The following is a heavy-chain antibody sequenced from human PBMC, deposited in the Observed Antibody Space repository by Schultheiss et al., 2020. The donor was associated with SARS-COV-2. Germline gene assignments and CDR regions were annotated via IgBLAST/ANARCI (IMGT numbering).Heavy chain of an antibody. Sequence: GGSLRLSCAASGFTFSDYYMSWIRQAPGKGLEWVSYISSSSSYTNYADSVKGRFTISRDNSKNTLYLQMNSLRAEDTAVYYCAREYTYGYPDYMDVWGKGTTVTVSS. CDR3: AREYTYGYPDYMDV. CDR1: GFTFSDYY. V-gene: IGHV3-11*06. J-gene: IGHJ6*03. CDR2: ISSSSSYT. D-gene: IGHD5-18*01.